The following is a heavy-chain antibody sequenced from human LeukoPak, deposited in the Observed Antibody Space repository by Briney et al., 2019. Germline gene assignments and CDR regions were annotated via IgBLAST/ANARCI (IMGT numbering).Heavy chain of an antibody. D-gene: IGHD4-17*01. V-gene: IGHV4-4*07. CDR3: ARDLVYGDYVFYY. Sequence: PSETLSLTCTVSGGSISSYYWSWIRQPPGKGLEWIGRIYTSGSTNYNPPLKSRVTMSVDTSKNQFSLKLSSVTAADTAVYYCARDLVYGDYVFYYWGQGTLGTVSS. CDR2: IYTSGST. CDR1: GGSISSYY. J-gene: IGHJ4*02.